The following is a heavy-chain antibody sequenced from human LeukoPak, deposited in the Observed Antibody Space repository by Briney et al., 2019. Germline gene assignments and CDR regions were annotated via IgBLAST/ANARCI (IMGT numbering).Heavy chain of an antibody. D-gene: IGHD5-18*01. CDR1: GFTFSGSA. CDR2: IRSKANSYAT. V-gene: IGHV3-73*01. CDR3: TRGGYSCGFNWFDP. Sequence: GGSLRLSCAASGFTFSGSAMHWVRQASGKGLEWVGRIRSKANSYATAYAASVKGRFTISRDDSKNTAYLQMNSLKTEDTAVYYCTRGGYSCGFNWFDPWGQGTLVTVSS. J-gene: IGHJ5*02.